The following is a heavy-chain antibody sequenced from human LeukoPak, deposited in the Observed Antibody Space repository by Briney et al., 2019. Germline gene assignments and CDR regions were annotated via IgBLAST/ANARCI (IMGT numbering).Heavy chain of an antibody. CDR1: GFTFYAYA. J-gene: IGHJ4*02. CDR2: ISGDGGTT. V-gene: IGHV3-43*02. CDR3: AKEHSSSGSVDY. Sequence: GGSLRLSCAASGFTFYAYAMYWVRQAPGKGLECVSLISGDGGTTYYADSVKGRFTISRDNSKNSLYLQMNSLRTEDTALYYCAKEHSSSGSVDYWGQGTLVTVSS. D-gene: IGHD1-26*01.